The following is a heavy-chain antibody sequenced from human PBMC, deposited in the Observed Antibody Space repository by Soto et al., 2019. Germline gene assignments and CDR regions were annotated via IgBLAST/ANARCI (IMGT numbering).Heavy chain of an antibody. D-gene: IGHD3-22*01. V-gene: IGHV5-10-1*01. J-gene: IGHJ6*02. CDR3: ARRAKYYYDSSGYYPSDV. Sequence: PGESLKISCKGSGYIFTSYWISWVRQMPGKGLEWMGRIDPSDSYTNYSPSFQGHVTISADKSISTAYLQWSSLKASDTAMYYCARRAKYYYDSSGYYPSDVWGQGTTVTVSS. CDR1: GYIFTSYW. CDR2: IDPSDSYT.